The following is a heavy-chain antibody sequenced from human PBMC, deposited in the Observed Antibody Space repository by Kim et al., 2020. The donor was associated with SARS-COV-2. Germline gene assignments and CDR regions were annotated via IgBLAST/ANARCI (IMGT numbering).Heavy chain of an antibody. D-gene: IGHD2-2*01. CDR2: ISGSAGSI. CDR1: GFTFSSYA. Sequence: GGSLRLSCAASGFTFSSYAMSWVRQAPGKGLEWVSGISGSAGSIYYADSVKGRFTISRDNSKNTLYLQMNTLRAEDTAVYYCAKMRGSCGGSTSCWNFDYWGQGTLVTVSS. CDR3: AKMRGSCGGSTSCWNFDY. V-gene: IGHV3-23*01. J-gene: IGHJ4*02.